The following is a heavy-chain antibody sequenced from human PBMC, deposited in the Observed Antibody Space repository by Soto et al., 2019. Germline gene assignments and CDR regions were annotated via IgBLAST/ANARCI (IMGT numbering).Heavy chain of an antibody. J-gene: IGHJ4*02. V-gene: IGHV4-30-4*01. CDR1: GGSISSGDYY. Sequence: SETLSLTCTVSGGSISSGDYYWSWIRQPPGKGLEWIGYIYYSGSTYYNPSLKSRVTISVDTSKNQFSLKLSSVTAADTSVYYCARGGVTAMVTVPGHWGQGTLVTVSS. D-gene: IGHD5-18*01. CDR2: IYYSGST. CDR3: ARGGVTAMVTVPGH.